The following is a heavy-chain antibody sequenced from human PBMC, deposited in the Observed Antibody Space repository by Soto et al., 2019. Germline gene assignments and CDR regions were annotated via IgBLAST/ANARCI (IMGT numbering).Heavy chain of an antibody. Sequence: SETLSLTCTVSGGSISSSNSYWGWIRQPPGKGLEWIGSIYHGGNTYYNPSLESRVTISVDTYRNQCSLRLSSVTGADTAAYYCARQGYYSGICDYFDCWGQGTLVTVSS. CDR3: ARQGYYSGICDYFDC. D-gene: IGHD2-15*01. CDR1: GGSISSSNSY. J-gene: IGHJ4*02. V-gene: IGHV4-39*01. CDR2: IYHGGNT.